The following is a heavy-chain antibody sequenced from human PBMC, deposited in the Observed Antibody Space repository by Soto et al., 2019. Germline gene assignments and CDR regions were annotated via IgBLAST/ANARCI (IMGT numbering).Heavy chain of an antibody. CDR2: ISSSSSYI. D-gene: IGHD4-17*01. J-gene: IGHJ3*02. V-gene: IGHV3-21*04. CDR1: GFTFSSYS. Sequence: GGSLRLSCAASGFTFSSYSMNWVRQAPGKGLEWVSSISSSSSYIYYADSVKGRFTISRDNSKNTLYLQMNSLRVEDTAVYYCGKDPNGDYIGAFDIWGQGTMVTVSS. CDR3: GKDPNGDYIGAFDI.